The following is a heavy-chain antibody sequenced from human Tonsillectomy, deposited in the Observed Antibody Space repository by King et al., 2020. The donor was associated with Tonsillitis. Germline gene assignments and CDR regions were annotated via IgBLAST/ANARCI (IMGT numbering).Heavy chain of an antibody. J-gene: IGHJ5*02. Sequence: VQLQESGPGLVKPSQTLSLTCTVSGASISSGDYYWSWIRQPPGKGLEWIGYINHSGSTCYNPSLKSRVIISVDASKNQFSLNLSSLTAADTAVYYCVRTLRYFDLFHHHPYNWFDPWGHGTLVTVSS. CDR3: VRTLRYFDLFHHHPYNWFDP. CDR2: INHSGST. D-gene: IGHD3-9*01. CDR1: GASISSGDYY. V-gene: IGHV4-30-4*01.